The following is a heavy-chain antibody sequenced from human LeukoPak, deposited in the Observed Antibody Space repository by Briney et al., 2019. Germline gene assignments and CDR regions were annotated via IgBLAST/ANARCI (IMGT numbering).Heavy chain of an antibody. CDR3: TSYDFWSGYGEYYYYGMDV. Sequence: GGSLRLSCTASGFTFGDYTMSWFRQAPGKGLEWVGFIRSKAYGGTTEYAASVKGRFIISRDDSKSIAYLQMNSLKTEDTAVYYCTSYDFWSGYGEYYYYGMDVWGQGTTVTVSS. D-gene: IGHD3-3*01. V-gene: IGHV3-49*03. CDR2: IRSKAYGGTT. J-gene: IGHJ6*02. CDR1: GFTFGDYT.